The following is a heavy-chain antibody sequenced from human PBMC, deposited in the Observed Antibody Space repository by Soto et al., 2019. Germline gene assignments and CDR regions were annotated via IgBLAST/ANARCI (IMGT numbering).Heavy chain of an antibody. CDR1: GSSISYDY. J-gene: IGHJ4*02. Sequence: SEILVSCYTLAGSSISYDYWCWVRQPPGKGLEWIGYIYYSGSTNYNPSLKSRVTISVDTSKNQFSLKLSSVTAADTAVYYCARGRIKLWYPFDYWGQGTLVTVS. V-gene: IGHV4-59*01. CDR2: IYYSGST. CDR3: ARGRIKLWYPFDY. D-gene: IGHD5-18*01.